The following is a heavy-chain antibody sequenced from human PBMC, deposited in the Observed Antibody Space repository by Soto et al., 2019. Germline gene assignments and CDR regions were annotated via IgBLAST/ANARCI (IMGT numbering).Heavy chain of an antibody. J-gene: IGHJ2*01. CDR1: GFTFSSFG. D-gene: IGHD6-19*01. V-gene: IGHV3-30*18. CDR3: AKEKIAVTGLWYFDL. CDR2: ISYDGSNK. Sequence: QVQLVESGGGVVQPGRSLRLSCVASGFTFSSFGMHWVRQAPGKGLEWVAVISYDGSNKHYADSVRGRFSISRDNSKNTLYLQMNSPRAEDTAIYYCAKEKIAVTGLWYFDLWGRGTLVTVSS.